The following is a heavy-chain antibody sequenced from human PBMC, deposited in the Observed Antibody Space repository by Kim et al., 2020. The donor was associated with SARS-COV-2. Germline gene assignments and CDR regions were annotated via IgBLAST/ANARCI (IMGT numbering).Heavy chain of an antibody. CDR2: ISYDGSNK. CDR3: AREYSNYVEDYFDY. V-gene: IGHV3-30-3*01. CDR1: GFTFSSYA. D-gene: IGHD4-4*01. Sequence: GGSLRLSCAASGFTFSSYAMHWVRQAPGKGLEWVAVISYDGSNKYYADSVKGRFTISRDNSKNTLYLQMNSLRAEDTAVYYCAREYSNYVEDYFDYWGQGTLVTVSS. J-gene: IGHJ4*02.